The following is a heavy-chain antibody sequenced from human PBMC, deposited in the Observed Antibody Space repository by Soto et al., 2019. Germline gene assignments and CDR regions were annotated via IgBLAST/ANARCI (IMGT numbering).Heavy chain of an antibody. D-gene: IGHD3-9*01. CDR1: VGSFSGYY. Sequence: SETLSLTCAVYVGSFSGYYWSWIRQPPGKGLEWIGEINHSGNTNYNPSLKSRVTISVDKSKNQFSLKLSSVTAADTAVYYCASQGLPYFDWSPTPLYYMDVWGKGTTVTVSS. V-gene: IGHV4-34*01. CDR2: INHSGNT. J-gene: IGHJ6*03. CDR3: ASQGLPYFDWSPTPLYYMDV.